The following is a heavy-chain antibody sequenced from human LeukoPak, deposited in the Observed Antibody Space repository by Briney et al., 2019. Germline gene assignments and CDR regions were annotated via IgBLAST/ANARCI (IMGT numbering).Heavy chain of an antibody. CDR2: IYYSGST. V-gene: IGHV4-59*05. Sequence: SETLSLTCTVSGDSITSHSWSWIRQPPGKGLEWIGSIYYSGSTYYNPSLKSRVTISVDTSKNQFSLKLSSVTAADTAVYYCARHTTTIPFDYWGQGTLVTVSS. CDR1: GDSITSHS. J-gene: IGHJ4*02. D-gene: IGHD1-1*01. CDR3: ARHTTTIPFDY.